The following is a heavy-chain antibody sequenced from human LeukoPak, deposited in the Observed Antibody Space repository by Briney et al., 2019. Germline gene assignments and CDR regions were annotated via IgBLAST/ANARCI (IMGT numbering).Heavy chain of an antibody. Sequence: GGSLRLSCAASGFTVSSSNYMNWVRQAPGKGLEWVSGIDTGGTTYYTDSVKGRFTISRDNPNNTLYLQMHSLRAEDTTVYYCARGWGSGNYFSVDYWGQGTLVTVSS. CDR3: ARGWGSGNYFSVDY. CDR2: IDTGGTT. J-gene: IGHJ4*02. CDR1: GFTVSSSNY. V-gene: IGHV3-66*01. D-gene: IGHD3-10*01.